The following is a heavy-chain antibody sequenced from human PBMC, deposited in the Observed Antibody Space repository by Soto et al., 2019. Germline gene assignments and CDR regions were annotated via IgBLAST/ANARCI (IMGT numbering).Heavy chain of an antibody. D-gene: IGHD2-21*02. V-gene: IGHV3-21*01. CDR2: ISSSSTAI. CDR3: VRHTCPDCYSIGY. J-gene: IGHJ4*02. Sequence: PGGALRLSRARFWFSFRSYNMNWVRPAPGKGLEWVSSISSSSTAIFYGDSVKGRFIISRDNAENSLYLQMNSLRAEDTAVYYWVRHTCPDCYSIGYWGLGTLVTVSS. CDR1: WFSFRSYN.